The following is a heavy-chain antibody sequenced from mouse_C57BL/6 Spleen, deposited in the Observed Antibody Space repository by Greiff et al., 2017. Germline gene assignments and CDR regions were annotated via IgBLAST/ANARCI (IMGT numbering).Heavy chain of an antibody. J-gene: IGHJ3*01. V-gene: IGHV1-80*01. CDR3: ARNELDGSGYVGFAY. D-gene: IGHD3-2*02. CDR1: GYAFSSYW. CDR2: IYPGDGDT. Sequence: QVQLQQSGAELVKPGASVKISCKASGYAFSSYWMNWVKQRPGKGLEWIGQIYPGDGDTNYNGKFKGKATLTADKSSSTAYMQLSSLTSEDSAVYCGARNELDGSGYVGFAYWGQGTLVTVAA.